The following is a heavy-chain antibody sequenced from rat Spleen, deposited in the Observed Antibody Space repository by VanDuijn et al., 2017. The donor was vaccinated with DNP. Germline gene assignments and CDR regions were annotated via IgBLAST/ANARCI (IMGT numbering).Heavy chain of an antibody. CDR1: GFTFSDYA. CDR3: TKDAFDY. CDR2: INYDGTRT. Sequence: EVQLVESGGDLVQPGRSLKLSCAASGFTFSDYAMAWVRQAPKKGLEWVATINYDGTRTYYRDSVKGRFTISRDNGKSTLYLQMESLRSEDTATYYCTKDAFDYWGQGVMVTVSS. V-gene: IGHV5-17*01. J-gene: IGHJ2*01.